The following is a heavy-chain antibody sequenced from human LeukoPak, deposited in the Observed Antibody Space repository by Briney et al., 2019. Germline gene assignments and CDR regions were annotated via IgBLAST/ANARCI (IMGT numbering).Heavy chain of an antibody. CDR1: GGSFSGYY. D-gene: IGHD5-24*01. CDR3: ARSRWLQLPFDY. J-gene: IGHJ4*02. Sequence: PSETLSLTCAVYGGSFSGYYWSWIRQPPGKGLEWIGEINHSGSTNHNPSLKSRVTISVDTSKNQFSLKLSSVTAADTAVYYCARSRWLQLPFDYWGQGTLVTVSS. CDR2: INHSGST. V-gene: IGHV4-34*01.